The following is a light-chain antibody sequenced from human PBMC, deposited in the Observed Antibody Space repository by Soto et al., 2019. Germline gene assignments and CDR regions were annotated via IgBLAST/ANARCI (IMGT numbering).Light chain of an antibody. V-gene: IGLV1-44*01. CDR2: NDN. CDR3: AAWDGSLNVVL. J-gene: IGLJ2*01. Sequence: QLVLTQPSSASGTPGQTVTISCSGTSSNIGTNTVNWYRQVPGTAPKLLIFNDNVRPSGVPGRFSGSRSGTSASLATSGLQSEDEADYYCAAWDGSLNVVLLGGGTKLTVL. CDR1: SSNIGTNT.